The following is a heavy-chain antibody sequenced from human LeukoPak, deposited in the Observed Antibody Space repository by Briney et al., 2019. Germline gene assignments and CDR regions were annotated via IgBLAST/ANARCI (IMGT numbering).Heavy chain of an antibody. CDR1: GFTFSSYA. D-gene: IGHD3-22*01. V-gene: IGHV3-30*04. J-gene: IGHJ4*02. Sequence: GGSLRLSCAASGFTFSSYAMHWVRQAPGKGLEWVAVISYDGSNKYYADSVKGRFTISRDNSKNTLYLQMNSLRAEDTAVYYCARVTSIEYDSSGYYYGKAFDYWGQGTLVTVSS. CDR2: ISYDGSNK. CDR3: ARVTSIEYDSSGYYYGKAFDY.